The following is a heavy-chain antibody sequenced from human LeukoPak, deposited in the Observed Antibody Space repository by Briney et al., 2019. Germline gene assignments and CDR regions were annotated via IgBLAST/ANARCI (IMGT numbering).Heavy chain of an antibody. J-gene: IGHJ4*02. V-gene: IGHV3-15*01. Sequence: GGSLRLPCAASGFTLSNAWMSWVRQAPGKGLEWVGRIKSKTAGGTTDFAAPVKGRFTISRDDSKNTLHLEMNSLKTEDTAVYYCTYYYDSSGSHPTRNFDYWGQGTLVTVSS. CDR2: IKSKTAGGTT. CDR1: GFTLSNAW. CDR3: TYYYDSSGSHPTRNFDY. D-gene: IGHD3-22*01.